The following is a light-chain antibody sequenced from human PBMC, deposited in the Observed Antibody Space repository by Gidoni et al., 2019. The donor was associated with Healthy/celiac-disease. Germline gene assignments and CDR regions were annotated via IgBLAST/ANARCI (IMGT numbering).Light chain of an antibody. CDR3: QQYNSYPYT. V-gene: IGKV1-5*01. J-gene: IGKJ2*01. Sequence: DIQMPPSPSTLSASVGDRVTITCRASQSISSWLAWYQQKPGKAPKLLIYDASSLESGVPSRFSGSGSGTEFTLTISSLQPDDFATYYCQQYNSYPYTFXXXTKLEIK. CDR1: QSISSW. CDR2: DAS.